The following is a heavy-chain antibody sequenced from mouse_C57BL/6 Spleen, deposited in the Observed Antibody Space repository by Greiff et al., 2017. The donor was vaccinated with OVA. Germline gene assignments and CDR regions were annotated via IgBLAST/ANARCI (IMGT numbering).Heavy chain of an antibody. CDR3: ARSHYYCSSYWYFDV. D-gene: IGHD1-1*01. CDR1: GFSLSTFGMG. V-gene: IGHV8-8*01. CDR2: IWWDDDK. Sequence: QVTLKESGPGILQPSQTLSLTCSFSGFSLSTFGMGVGWIRQPSGKGLEWLAHIWWDDDKYYNPALKSRLTISKDTSKNKVFLQIANVDTADTATYYCARSHYYCSSYWYFDVWGTGTTVTVSS. J-gene: IGHJ1*03.